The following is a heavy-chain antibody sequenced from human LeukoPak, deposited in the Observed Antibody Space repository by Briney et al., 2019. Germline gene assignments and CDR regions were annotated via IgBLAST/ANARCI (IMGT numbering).Heavy chain of an antibody. D-gene: IGHD1-14*01. Sequence: SETLSLTCGLSVWSITPTNLMTWVRQPPGKGLEWIGEVHLDGRTNYNPSLESRLTISVDLSENHMSLKMTSLSVADTAVYYCSGCGGIYRPREYSGQGTLVTVSS. V-gene: IGHV4-4*02. J-gene: IGHJ4*02. CDR3: SGCGGIYRPREY. CDR2: VHLDGRT. CDR1: VWSITPTNL.